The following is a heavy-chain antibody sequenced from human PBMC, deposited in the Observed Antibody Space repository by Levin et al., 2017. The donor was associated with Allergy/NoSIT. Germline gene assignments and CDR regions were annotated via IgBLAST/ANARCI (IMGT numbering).Heavy chain of an antibody. Sequence: GGSLRLSCAASGFTVSSDFMSWVRQAPGKGLEWVSMIHNGDTTYYADSVKGRFTISRDNSKNTLYLQMKSLRADDTALYYCATRGAWGQGTLVTVSS. J-gene: IGHJ5*02. V-gene: IGHV3-53*01. CDR2: IHNGDTT. CDR3: ATRGA. D-gene: IGHD3-16*01. CDR1: GFTVSSDF.